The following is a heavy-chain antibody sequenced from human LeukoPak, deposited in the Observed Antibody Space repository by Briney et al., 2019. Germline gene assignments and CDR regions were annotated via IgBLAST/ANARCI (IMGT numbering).Heavy chain of an antibody. Sequence: GGSLRLSCAASGFTFSSYSMNWVRQAPGKGLEWVAVISYDGSNKYYADSVKGRFTISRDNSKNTLYLQMNSLRAEDTAVYYCASGYDMGRVHWGQGTLVTVSS. CDR1: GFTFSSYS. CDR3: ASGYDMGRVH. CDR2: ISYDGSNK. D-gene: IGHD3-9*01. J-gene: IGHJ4*02. V-gene: IGHV3-30*03.